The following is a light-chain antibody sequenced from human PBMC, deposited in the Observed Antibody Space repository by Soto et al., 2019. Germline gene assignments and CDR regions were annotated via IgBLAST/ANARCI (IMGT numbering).Light chain of an antibody. J-gene: IGLJ1*01. V-gene: IGLV1-44*01. CDR2: SNN. Sequence: QSVLTQPPSASGTPGQRGSISCSGGSSNIGSNTVNWYQHLPGTAPKLLIYSNNQRPSGVPDRFSGSKSGTSASLAISGLQSEDEADYYCAAWDDSLNVYVFGTGTKLTVL. CDR3: AAWDDSLNVYV. CDR1: SSNIGSNT.